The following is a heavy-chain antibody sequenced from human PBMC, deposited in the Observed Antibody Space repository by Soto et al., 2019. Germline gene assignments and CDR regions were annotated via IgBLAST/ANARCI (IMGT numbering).Heavy chain of an antibody. Sequence: ASVKVSCKASGGTFSSYAISWVRQAPGQGLEWMGGIIPIFGTANYAQKFQGRVTITADESTSTAYMELSSLRSEDTAVYYCARAPYYYGSGSPYYYYYGMDVWG. J-gene: IGHJ6*02. CDR1: GGTFSSYA. CDR3: ARAPYYYGSGSPYYYYYGMDV. D-gene: IGHD3-10*01. V-gene: IGHV1-69*13. CDR2: IIPIFGTA.